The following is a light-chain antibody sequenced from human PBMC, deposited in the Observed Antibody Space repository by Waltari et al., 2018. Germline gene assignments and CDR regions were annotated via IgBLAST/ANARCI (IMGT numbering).Light chain of an antibody. CDR3: SSYTSSSTYVV. Sequence: QSALTQPASVSGSPGQSITISCTGTSSYVGGYNYVSWYQQHPGKAPKVMIYDVSNRPSGVSNRFSGSKSGNTASLTISGLQAEDEADYYCSSYTSSSTYVVFGGGTKLTVL. CDR2: DVS. J-gene: IGLJ2*01. V-gene: IGLV2-14*03. CDR1: SSYVGGYNY.